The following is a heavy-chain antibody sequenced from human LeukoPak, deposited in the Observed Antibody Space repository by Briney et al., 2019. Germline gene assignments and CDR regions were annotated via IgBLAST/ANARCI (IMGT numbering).Heavy chain of an antibody. D-gene: IGHD6-19*01. J-gene: IGHJ4*02. V-gene: IGHV3-7*01. Sequence: GGSLRLSCAASGFTFSTYWMSWVRQAPGRGREWVANIRHDESEIYYVDSVKGRFTISRDNAKDSLFLQMNSLRAEDTAVYYCARDPGRSGWDYWGQGALVTVSS. CDR2: IRHDESEI. CDR1: GFTFSTYW. CDR3: ARDPGRSGWDY.